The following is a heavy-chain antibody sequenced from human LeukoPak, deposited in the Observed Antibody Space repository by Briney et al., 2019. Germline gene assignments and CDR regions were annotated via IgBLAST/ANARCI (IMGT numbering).Heavy chain of an antibody. D-gene: IGHD3-10*01. CDR1: GGSISSYY. CDR2: IYTSGST. Sequence: SETLSLTCTVSGGSISSYYWSWIRQPAGKGLEWIGRIYTSGSTNYNPSLKSRVTMSVDTSKNQFSLKLSSVTAADTAVYYCARASIWFGESTLDYWGQGTLVTVPS. CDR3: ARASIWFGESTLDY. J-gene: IGHJ4*02. V-gene: IGHV4-4*07.